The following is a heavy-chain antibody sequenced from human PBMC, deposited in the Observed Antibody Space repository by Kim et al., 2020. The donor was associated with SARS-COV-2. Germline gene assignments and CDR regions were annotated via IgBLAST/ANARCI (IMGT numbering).Heavy chain of an antibody. CDR2: INPNSGDT. D-gene: IGHD3-10*01. J-gene: IGHJ5*02. CDR3: ARDRDMVRGVSTKLNWFAP. CDR1: GYTLTGYY. V-gene: IGHV1-2*06. Sequence: ASVKVSCKASGYTLTGYYLHWVRQAPGQGLEWMGRINPNSGDTNYAQKFQGRVTMTRDTSISTAYMELRRLRSDDTALYYCARDRDMVRGVSTKLNWFAPWGQGTLVTVSS.